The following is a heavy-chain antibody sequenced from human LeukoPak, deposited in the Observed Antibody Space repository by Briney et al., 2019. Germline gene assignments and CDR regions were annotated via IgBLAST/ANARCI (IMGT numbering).Heavy chain of an antibody. D-gene: IGHD3-22*01. J-gene: IGHJ4*02. CDR1: GFSSSDYY. CDR2: IGSSGSII. V-gene: IGHV3-11*04. CDR3: ARGSKYYYDNDGTCAY. Sequence: GGCLRLSCAAAGFSSSDYYINWVSHAPGEGRGWLSYIGSSGSIISYADSVKGRFTISRDNAKNSVHLQMNSLRPEDTAVYYCARGSKYYYDNDGTCAYCGQRTLVTVHS.